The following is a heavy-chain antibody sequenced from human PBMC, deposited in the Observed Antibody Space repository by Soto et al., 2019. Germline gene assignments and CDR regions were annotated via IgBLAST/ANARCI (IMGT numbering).Heavy chain of an antibody. CDR2: IYWDDDK. D-gene: IGHD2-21*02. V-gene: IGHV2-5*02. Sequence: QITLKESGPTLVKPTQTLTLTCTFSGFSLSTSGVGVGWIRQPPGKALEWLALIYWDDDKRYSPSLKSRLTITKDPSKNQVVLTMTNMDPVDTATYYCAHRSLVPAARNHVVNAYCGGDCYRRGSFLHFDYWGQGTLVTVSS. J-gene: IGHJ4*02. CDR1: GFSLSTSGVG. CDR3: AHRSLVPAARNHVVNAYCGGDCYRRGSFLHFDY.